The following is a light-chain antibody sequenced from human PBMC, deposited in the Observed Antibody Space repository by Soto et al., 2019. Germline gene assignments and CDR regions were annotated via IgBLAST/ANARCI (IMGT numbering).Light chain of an antibody. V-gene: IGKV3-20*01. CDR3: QQCGRAPIP. CDR2: GAS. Sequence: SVLTQSKANLSLSPGERATLSCWFSQSVSSSYLAWYQQKPGQAPRLLIYGASSRATGIPDRFGGSGSGTDFTLTISRLEPEDFAVYYCQQCGRAPIPFGQGTRLEI. CDR1: QSVSSSY. J-gene: IGKJ5*01.